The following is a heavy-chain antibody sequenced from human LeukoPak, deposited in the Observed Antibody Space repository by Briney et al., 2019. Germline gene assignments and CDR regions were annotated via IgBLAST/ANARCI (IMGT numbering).Heavy chain of an antibody. CDR3: ARSSVGARRRIDY. J-gene: IGHJ4*02. V-gene: IGHV1-8*01. CDR1: GYTFTSYD. Sequence: ASVNVSCKPSGYTFTSYDIIWVRQATGQGLEWRGWMNPNSGNTGYAQKFQGRVTMTRSASINTAYMEMSSLTSDDTAVYYCARSSVGARRRIDYWGQGTLVTVSS. CDR2: MNPNSGNT. D-gene: IGHD1-26*01.